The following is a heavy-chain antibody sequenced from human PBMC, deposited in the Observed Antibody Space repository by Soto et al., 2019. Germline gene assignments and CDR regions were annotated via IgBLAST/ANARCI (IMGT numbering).Heavy chain of an antibody. CDR3: ASKSDSSSSHRAPIGDY. CDR2: IIPIFGTA. CDR1: GYTFTSYG. Sequence: GASVKVSCKASGYTFTSYGISWMRQAPGQGLEWMGGIIPIFGTANYAQKFQGRVTITADESTSTAYMELSSLRSEDTAVYYCASKSDSSSSHRAPIGDYWGQGTLVTVSS. J-gene: IGHJ4*02. D-gene: IGHD6-6*01. V-gene: IGHV1-69*13.